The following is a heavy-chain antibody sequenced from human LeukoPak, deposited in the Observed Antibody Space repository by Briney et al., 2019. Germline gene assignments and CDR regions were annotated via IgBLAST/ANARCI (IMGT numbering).Heavy chain of an antibody. V-gene: IGHV4-61*02. Sequence: SQTLSLTCTVSGGSISSGSHYWSWIRQPAGKGLEWIGRINTSGSTNYNPSLKSRVTMSVDTSKNQFSLKLSSVTAADTAVYYCARVVRDSTWYYYYYMDVWGKGTTVTVSS. CDR1: GGSISSGSHY. J-gene: IGHJ6*03. CDR3: ARVVRDSTWYYYYYMDV. CDR2: INTSGST. D-gene: IGHD4-11*01.